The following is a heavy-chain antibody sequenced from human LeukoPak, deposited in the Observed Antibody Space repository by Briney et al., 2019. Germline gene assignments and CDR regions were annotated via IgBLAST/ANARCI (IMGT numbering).Heavy chain of an antibody. V-gene: IGHV1-18*01. J-gene: IGHJ4*02. D-gene: IGHD2-15*01. CDR1: GYTFTSCG. CDR3: ARSGRTLGYCSGGSCYRGYFDY. CDR2: ISAYNGNT. Sequence: ASVKVSCKASGYTFTSCGISWVRQAPGQGLEWMGWISAYNGNTNYAQKLQGRVTMTTDTSTSTAYMELRSLRSDDTAVYYCARSGRTLGYCSGGSCYRGYFDYWGQGTLVTVSS.